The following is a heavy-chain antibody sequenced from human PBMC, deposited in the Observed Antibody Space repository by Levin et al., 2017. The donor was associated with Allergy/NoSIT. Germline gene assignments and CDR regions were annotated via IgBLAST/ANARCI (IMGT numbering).Heavy chain of an antibody. D-gene: IGHD4-23*01. Sequence: SVKVSCKASGGTFSSYAISWVRQAPGQGLEWMGGIIPIFGTANYAQKFQGRVTITADESTSTAYMELSSLRSEDTAVYYCARVHGGNSGEFDYWGQGTLVTVSS. CDR1: GGTFSSYA. CDR3: ARVHGGNSGEFDY. V-gene: IGHV1-69*13. CDR2: IIPIFGTA. J-gene: IGHJ4*02.